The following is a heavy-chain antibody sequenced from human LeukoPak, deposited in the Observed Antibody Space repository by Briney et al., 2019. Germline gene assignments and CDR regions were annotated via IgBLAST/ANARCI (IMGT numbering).Heavy chain of an antibody. V-gene: IGHV3-53*05. CDR2: IYSAGST. CDR3: AKDSILDH. CDR1: GFTVSSNS. Sequence: PGGSLRLSCTVSGFTVSSNSMSWVRQAPGKGLEWVSFIYSAGSTHYSDSVKGRFSISRDDSKKTVYLQMNSLRPEDTALYYCAKDSILDHWGQGTLVTVSS. J-gene: IGHJ4*02.